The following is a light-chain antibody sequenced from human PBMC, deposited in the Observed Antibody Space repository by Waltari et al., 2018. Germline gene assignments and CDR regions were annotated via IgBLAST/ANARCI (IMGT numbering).Light chain of an antibody. V-gene: IGKV1-5*03. CDR2: TAS. J-gene: IGKJ2*01. CDR3: QQYDDFPST. CDR1: QNIITW. Sequence: DIKMTHSPSTLSVSVGDRVTITCRASQNIITWLAWYQQKPGKPPRLLVHTASFLETGVPSRFSASGSGTTFTLTINSLQPDDLATYYCQQYDDFPSTFGQGTKLEIK.